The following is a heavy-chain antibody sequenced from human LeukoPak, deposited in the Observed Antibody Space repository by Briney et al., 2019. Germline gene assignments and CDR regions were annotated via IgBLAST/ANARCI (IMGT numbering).Heavy chain of an antibody. D-gene: IGHD3-3*01. CDR2: IYSGGST. V-gene: IGHV3-53*01. CDR3: ARPGTYYDFWSGYYDY. Sequence: PGGSLRLSCAASGFTFSSYAMSWVRQAPGKGLEWVSVIYSGGSTYYADSVKGRFTISRDNSKNTLYLQMNSLRAEDTAVYYCARPGTYYDFWSGYYDYWGQGTLVTVSS. CDR1: GFTFSSYA. J-gene: IGHJ4*02.